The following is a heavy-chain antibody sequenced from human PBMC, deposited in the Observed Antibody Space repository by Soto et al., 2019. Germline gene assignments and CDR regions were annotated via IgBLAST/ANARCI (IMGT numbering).Heavy chain of an antibody. CDR1: GFTFSSYG. Sequence: QVQLVESGGGVVQPGRSLRVSCAASGFTFSSYGMHWVRQAPGKGLKWVAVIWYDGSNKYYADSVKGRFTISRDNSRNKLYLQMNSLRVEDTAIYYCARDAYDSRDYYPFDYWGQGTLVTVSS. CDR2: IWYDGSNK. D-gene: IGHD3-22*01. CDR3: ARDAYDSRDYYPFDY. V-gene: IGHV3-33*01. J-gene: IGHJ4*02.